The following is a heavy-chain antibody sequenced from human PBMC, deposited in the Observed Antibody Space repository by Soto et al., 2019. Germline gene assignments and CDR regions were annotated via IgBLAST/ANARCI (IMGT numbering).Heavy chain of an antibody. CDR2: LWSAGNT. V-gene: IGHV3-53*02. Sequence: DVLLVETGGGLIQPGGSLRLSCVASGFTVSSKYMSWVRQAPGKGLEWVSVLWSAGNTYYADSVRGRFTISRDSSKNTVYLEMSSLSADDTSVYYCAREAPMDVWGQGTTVIVSS. CDR1: GFTVSSKY. J-gene: IGHJ6*02. CDR3: AREAPMDV.